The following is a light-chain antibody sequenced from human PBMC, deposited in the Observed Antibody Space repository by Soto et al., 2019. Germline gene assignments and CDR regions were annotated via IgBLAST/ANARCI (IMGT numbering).Light chain of an antibody. CDR2: SNN. CDR1: SSNIGRNP. Sequence: QSVLTQPPSASGTPGQRVTFSCSGSSSNIGRNPVNWYQQLPGTAPKLLIYSNNQRPSGVPDRFSGSKSGTSASLAISGLQSEDEADYYCSSYAGSSNVFGTGTKVTVL. J-gene: IGLJ1*01. V-gene: IGLV1-44*01. CDR3: SSYAGSSNV.